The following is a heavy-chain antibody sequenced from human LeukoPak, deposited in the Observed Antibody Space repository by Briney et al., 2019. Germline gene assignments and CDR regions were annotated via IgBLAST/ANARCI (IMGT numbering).Heavy chain of an antibody. V-gene: IGHV3-30*18. CDR3: AKSYYYHSGSFDY. Sequence: GRSLRLSCAASGFTFSTFNMHWVRQAPGKGLEWVAVFSSDGRSTFYAENAQGRFTLSRDNSKNTLSLQMNSLRAEDTAVYYCAKSYYYHSGSFDYWGQGTLVTVSS. CDR1: GFTFSTFN. D-gene: IGHD3-10*01. J-gene: IGHJ4*02. CDR2: FSSDGRST.